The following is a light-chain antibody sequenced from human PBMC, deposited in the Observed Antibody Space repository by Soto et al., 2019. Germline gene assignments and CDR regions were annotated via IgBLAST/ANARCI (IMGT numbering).Light chain of an antibody. Sequence: DIQMTQSPSTLSASVGDRVTITCRASQGISNWLAWYQQKVGKAPKLLIYDASILENGVPSRFSGSGSGSKFTLTISSLQPDDFVTYYCQQYNSYSWTFGPGTKVDIK. CDR1: QGISNW. V-gene: IGKV1-5*01. CDR3: QQYNSYSWT. J-gene: IGKJ1*01. CDR2: DAS.